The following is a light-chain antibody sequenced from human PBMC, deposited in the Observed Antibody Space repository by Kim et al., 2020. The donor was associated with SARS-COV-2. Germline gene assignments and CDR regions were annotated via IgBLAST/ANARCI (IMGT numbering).Light chain of an antibody. V-gene: IGKV3-20*01. J-gene: IGKJ1*01. Sequence: EVVLTQSPGTVSLSPGESVTLSCRASQSLSNNYLAWYQQRPGQAPRLLVYGASNRATGIPDRFTGSGTGTDFTLTINRLEPEDFVLYFCQQFHVLPWTFGRGTKVDIK. CDR1: QSLSNNY. CDR3: QQFHVLPWT. CDR2: GAS.